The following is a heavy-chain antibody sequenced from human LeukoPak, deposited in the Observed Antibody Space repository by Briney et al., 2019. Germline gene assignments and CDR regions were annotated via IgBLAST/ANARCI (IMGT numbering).Heavy chain of an antibody. CDR2: INPNSGGT. Sequence: ASVNVSCKASGYTFTGYYMHWVRQAPGQGLEWMGWINPNSGGTNYAQKFQGWVTMTRDTSISTAYMELSRLRSDDTAVYYCARANTYYDYVWGSYRPSYYYGMDVWGQGTTVTVSS. V-gene: IGHV1-2*04. CDR1: GYTFTGYY. D-gene: IGHD3-16*02. CDR3: ARANTYYDYVWGSYRPSYYYGMDV. J-gene: IGHJ6*02.